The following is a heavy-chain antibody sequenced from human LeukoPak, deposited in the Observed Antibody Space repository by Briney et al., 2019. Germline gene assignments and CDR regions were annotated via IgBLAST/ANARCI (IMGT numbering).Heavy chain of an antibody. Sequence: PGGSLRLSCAASGFTFSSYGMHWVRQAPRKGLEWVAVIWYDGSNKYYADSVKGRFTISRDNSKNTLYLQMNSLRAEDTAVYYCARDREARSSSWYADYWGQGTLVTVAS. CDR2: IWYDGSNK. CDR1: GFTFSSYG. V-gene: IGHV3-33*01. D-gene: IGHD6-13*01. J-gene: IGHJ4*02. CDR3: ARDREARSSSWYADY.